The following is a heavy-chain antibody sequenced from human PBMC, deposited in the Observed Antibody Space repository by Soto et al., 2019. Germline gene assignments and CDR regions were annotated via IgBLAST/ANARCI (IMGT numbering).Heavy chain of an antibody. CDR2: IYYSGST. V-gene: IGHV4-39*01. J-gene: IGHJ6*02. CDR3: ARIPGYDFWSGFYFRTADYGMDV. D-gene: IGHD3-3*01. CDR1: GGSISSSSYY. Sequence: SSETLSLTCTVSGGSISSSSYYWGWIRQPPGKGLEWIGSIYYSGSTYYNPSLKSRVTISVDTSKNQFSLKLSSVTAADTAVYYCARIPGYDFWSGFYFRTADYGMDVWGQGTTVTVSS.